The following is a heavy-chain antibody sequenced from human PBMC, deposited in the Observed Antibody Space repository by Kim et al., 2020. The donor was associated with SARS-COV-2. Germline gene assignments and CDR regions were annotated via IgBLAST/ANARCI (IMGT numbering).Heavy chain of an antibody. J-gene: IGHJ4*02. CDR3: AREVSGAAAGYFDY. Sequence: NPSLKSRVTISVDTSKNQFSLKLSSVTAADTAVYYCAREVSGAAAGYFDYWGQGTLVTVSS. D-gene: IGHD6-13*01. V-gene: IGHV4-31*02.